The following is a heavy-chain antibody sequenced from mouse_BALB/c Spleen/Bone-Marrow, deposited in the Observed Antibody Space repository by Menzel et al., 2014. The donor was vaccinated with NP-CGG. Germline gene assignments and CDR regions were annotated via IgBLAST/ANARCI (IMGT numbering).Heavy chain of an antibody. V-gene: IGHV1-14*01. Sequence: QLQQSGPELVKPGASVKMSCKASGYTFTSYVMHWVKQKPGQGLEWIGNINPYNDNTKYNEKFKGKATLTSDKSSSTAYMELSSLTSEDSAVYYCARSLYGYDWYFDVWGAGPTVTVSS. CDR3: ARSLYGYDWYFDV. D-gene: IGHD2-2*01. CDR1: GYTFTSYV. CDR2: INPYNDNT. J-gene: IGHJ1*01.